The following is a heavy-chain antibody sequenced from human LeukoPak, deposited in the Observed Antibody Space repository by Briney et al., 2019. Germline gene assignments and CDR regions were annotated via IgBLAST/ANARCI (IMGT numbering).Heavy chain of an antibody. Sequence: ASVKVSCTASAYTFTSYDINWVRQATGQGLEWMGWMNPNSGNTGYAQKFQGRVTMTRNTSISTAYMELSSLRSEDTAVYYCATSEGGGYNSYYYYMDVWGKGTTVTVSS. CDR3: ATSEGGGYNSYYYYMDV. CDR1: AYTFTSYD. D-gene: IGHD5-24*01. J-gene: IGHJ6*03. CDR2: MNPNSGNT. V-gene: IGHV1-8*01.